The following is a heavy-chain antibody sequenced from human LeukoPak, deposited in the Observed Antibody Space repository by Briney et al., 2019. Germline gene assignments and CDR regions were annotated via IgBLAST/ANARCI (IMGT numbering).Heavy chain of an antibody. CDR1: GFTFSDYY. Sequence: GWSLRLSCAASGFTFSDYYMSWVRQAPGKGLEGVAVINWNGGSTGYADSVKGRFTISRDNAKNYLYLQMNSLRAEDTALYYCARDLGHYYYGSGSSHWGQGTLVTVSS. CDR2: INWNGGST. D-gene: IGHD3-10*01. J-gene: IGHJ4*02. V-gene: IGHV3-20*04. CDR3: ARDLGHYYYGSGSSH.